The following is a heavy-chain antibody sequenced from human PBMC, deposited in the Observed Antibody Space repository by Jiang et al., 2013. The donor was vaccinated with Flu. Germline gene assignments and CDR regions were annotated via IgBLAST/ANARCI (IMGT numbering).Heavy chain of an antibody. Sequence: TFTSYDINWVRQATGQGLEWMGWMNPNSGNTGYAQKFQGRVTMTRNTSISTAYMELSSLRSDDTAVYYCARAYGGPTFDYWGQGTLVTVSS. CDR2: MNPNSGNT. J-gene: IGHJ4*02. CDR3: ARAYGGPTFDY. D-gene: IGHD4-23*01. V-gene: IGHV1-8*01. CDR1: TFTSYD.